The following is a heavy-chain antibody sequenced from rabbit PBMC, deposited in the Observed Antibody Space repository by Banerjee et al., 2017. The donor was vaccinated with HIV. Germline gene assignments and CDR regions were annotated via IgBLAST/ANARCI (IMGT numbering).Heavy chain of an antibody. D-gene: IGHD7-1*01. CDR1: GFTISSIYY. Sequence: QEQLVESGGGLVKPGASLALTCTASGFTISSIYYICWVRQAPGKGLEWIGCIYTGSNGNTYYANWAKGRFTFSKTSSTTVTLQLNSLTAADTATYFCARGRPGYGADSDLWGPGTLVTVS. V-gene: IGHV1S45*01. CDR2: IYTGSNGNT. J-gene: IGHJ4*01. CDR3: ARGRPGYGADSDL.